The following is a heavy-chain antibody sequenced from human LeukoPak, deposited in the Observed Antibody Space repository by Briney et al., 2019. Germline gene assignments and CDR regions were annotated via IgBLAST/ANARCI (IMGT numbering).Heavy chain of an antibody. V-gene: IGHV3-9*03. CDR2: ITWNSGTI. Sequence: LPGRSLRLSCAASGFTFDAYSMHWVRQVPGKGLEWVSGITWNSGTIAYAGSVKGRFTISRDNAKNSLYLQMNSLRTEDLPLYCCVREGTHYAFDYWGQGTLVTVSS. CDR3: VREGTHYAFDY. D-gene: IGHD3-16*01. J-gene: IGHJ4*02. CDR1: GFTFDAYS.